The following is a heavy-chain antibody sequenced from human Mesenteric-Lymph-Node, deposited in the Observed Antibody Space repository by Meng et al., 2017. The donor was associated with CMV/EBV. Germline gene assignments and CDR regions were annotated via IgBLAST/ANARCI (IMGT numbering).Heavy chain of an antibody. CDR1: GFTFSSYY. J-gene: IGHJ4*02. D-gene: IGHD6-19*01. CDR2: INSDGSST. V-gene: IGHV3-74*01. CDR3: ARAVAVAGTGGFY. Sequence: ETLSLTCAASGFTFSSYYMHWVRLVPGKGLVWVSRINSDGSSTSYADSVKGRFTISRDNAKNTLYLQMNSLRAEDTALYYCARAVAVAGTGGFYWGQGTLVTVSS.